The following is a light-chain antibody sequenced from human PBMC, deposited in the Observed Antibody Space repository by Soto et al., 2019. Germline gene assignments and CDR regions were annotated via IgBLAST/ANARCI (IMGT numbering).Light chain of an antibody. CDR1: QRISISY. Sequence: ETVLTQSPGTLSVSPGEGATLSCRASQRISISYLAWYQQKPGQAPRLLIYGSSTRATGIPDRFSGSGSETDFTLTISRLEPEDFAVYYCQQYGGSPWTFGQGTKVDIK. CDR2: GSS. J-gene: IGKJ1*01. CDR3: QQYGGSPWT. V-gene: IGKV3-20*01.